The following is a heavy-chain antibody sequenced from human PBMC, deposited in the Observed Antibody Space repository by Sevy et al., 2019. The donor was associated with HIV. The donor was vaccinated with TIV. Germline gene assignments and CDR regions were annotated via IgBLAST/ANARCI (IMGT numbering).Heavy chain of an antibody. CDR2: IYRDGSSI. CDR3: AREGQSYDSGGSYTPFDY. V-gene: IGHV3-74*01. J-gene: IGHJ4*02. Sequence: GGSLRLSCGASGFTFSTYWMHWVRQAPGKGLVWVARIYRDGSSIRYADFVKGRFTISRDNAKDTLYLHMNSLRAEDTAVYYCAREGQSYDSGGSYTPFDYWGQGLLVTVS. D-gene: IGHD3-22*01. CDR1: GFTFSTYW.